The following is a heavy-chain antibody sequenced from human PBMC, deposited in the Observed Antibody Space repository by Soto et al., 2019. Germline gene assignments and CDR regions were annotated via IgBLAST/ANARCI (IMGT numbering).Heavy chain of an antibody. Sequence: GGSLRLSCAASGFTFSSYSMNWVRQAPGKGLEWVSYISSSSSTIYYADSGKGRFTISRDNAKNSLYLQMNSLRAEDTAVYYCARSTYCGGDCYENTKFDYWGQGTLVTVSS. CDR3: ARSTYCGGDCYENTKFDY. D-gene: IGHD2-21*01. V-gene: IGHV3-48*01. J-gene: IGHJ4*02. CDR1: GFTFSSYS. CDR2: ISSSSSTI.